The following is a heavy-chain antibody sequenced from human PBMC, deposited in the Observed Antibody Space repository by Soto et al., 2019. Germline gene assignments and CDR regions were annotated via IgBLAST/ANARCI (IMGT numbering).Heavy chain of an antibody. D-gene: IGHD6-13*01. Sequence: QVQLQESGPGLEKPSETLSLTCTVSGGSISSYYWSWIRQPPGKGLEWIGHIYYSGSTKYNPSLKSRVTIXGDWSXXPFSLKLSSVTAADTAVYYCARHGVSSSWASYFDYWGQGTLVTVSS. CDR3: ARHGVSSSWASYFDY. J-gene: IGHJ4*02. V-gene: IGHV4-59*08. CDR2: IYYSGST. CDR1: GGSISSYY.